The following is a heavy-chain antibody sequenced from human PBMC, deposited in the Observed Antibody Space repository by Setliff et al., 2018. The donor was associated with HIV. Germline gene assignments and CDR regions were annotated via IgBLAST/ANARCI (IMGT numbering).Heavy chain of an antibody. V-gene: IGHV4-39*01. CDR3: ARHRSYGDYDPNWFDP. CDR1: GGSISSASYF. CDR2: VFYSGST. Sequence: PSETLSLTCTVSGGSISSASYFWGWIRQSPGRGLERIGSVFYSGSTYYNPSLRSRITISVDMSKNQFSLKLSSVTAADTAIYYCARHRSYGDYDPNWFDPWGRGTLVTVSS. D-gene: IGHD4-17*01. J-gene: IGHJ5*02.